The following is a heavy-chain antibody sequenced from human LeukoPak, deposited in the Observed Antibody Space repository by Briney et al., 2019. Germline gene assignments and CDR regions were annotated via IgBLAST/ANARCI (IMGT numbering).Heavy chain of an antibody. V-gene: IGHV3-21*01. CDR3: AKDLPAAVD. D-gene: IGHD2-2*01. J-gene: IGHJ4*02. CDR1: GFSFSSYT. CDR2: ISRDSTDI. Sequence: GGSLRLSCVAYGFSFSSYTMRWVRQAPGKGLEWVSFISRDSTDIYHADSVKGRFTISRDNARNSLYLQMNSLRVEDTAVYYCAKDLPAAVDWGQGTLVTVSS.